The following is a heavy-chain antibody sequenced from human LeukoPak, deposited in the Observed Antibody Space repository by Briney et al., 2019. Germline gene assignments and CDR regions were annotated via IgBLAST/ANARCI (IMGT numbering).Heavy chain of an antibody. V-gene: IGHV3-30*18. D-gene: IGHD6-13*01. J-gene: IGHJ4*02. CDR3: AKDAKPLGVAAAGTFFDY. Sequence: QSGGSLRLSCAASGFTFSSYGMHWVRQAPGKGLEWVAVISYDGSNKYYADSVKGRFTISRDNSKNTLYLQMNSLRAEDTAVYYCAKDAKPLGVAAAGTFFDYWGQGTLVTVSS. CDR1: GFTFSSYG. CDR2: ISYDGSNK.